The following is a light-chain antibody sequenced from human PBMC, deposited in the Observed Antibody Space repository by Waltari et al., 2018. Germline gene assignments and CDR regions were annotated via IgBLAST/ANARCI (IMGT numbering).Light chain of an antibody. CDR3: QQYNKWPPWA. CDR2: GAS. V-gene: IGKV3-15*01. CDR1: QSVSSN. J-gene: IGKJ1*01. Sequence: MTQSPSTLSVSPGERATLSCRASQSVSSNLAWYQQKPGQAPRLLIYGASTRATGIPARFSGSGSGTDFTLTISSLQSEDFALYYCQQYNKWPPWAFGQGTKVEIK.